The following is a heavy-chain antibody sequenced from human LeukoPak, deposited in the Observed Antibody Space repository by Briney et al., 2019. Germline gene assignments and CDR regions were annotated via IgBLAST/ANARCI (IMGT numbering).Heavy chain of an antibody. Sequence: SETLSLTCTVSGGSISSYYWSWIRQPPGKGLEWIGYIYYSGSTNYNPSLKSRVTISVDTSKNQFSLKLSSVTAADTAVYYCARGGSYTSCIYDYWGQGTLVTVSS. CDR3: ARGGSYTSCIYDY. J-gene: IGHJ4*02. V-gene: IGHV4-59*12. CDR1: GGSISSYY. D-gene: IGHD2-2*01. CDR2: IYYSGST.